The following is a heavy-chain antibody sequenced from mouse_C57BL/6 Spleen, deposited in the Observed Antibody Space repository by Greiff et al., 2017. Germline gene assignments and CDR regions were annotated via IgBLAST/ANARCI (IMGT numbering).Heavy chain of an antibody. CDR3: ARANWGYYFDY. D-gene: IGHD4-1*01. J-gene: IGHJ2*01. CDR2: ISDGGSYT. V-gene: IGHV5-4*01. CDR1: GFTFSSYA. Sequence: VQLKESGGGLVKPGGSLKLSCAASGFTFSSYAMSWVRQTPEKRLEWVATISDGGSYTYYPDNVKGRFTISRDNAKNNLYLQMSHLKSEDTAMYYCARANWGYYFDYWGQGTTLTVSS.